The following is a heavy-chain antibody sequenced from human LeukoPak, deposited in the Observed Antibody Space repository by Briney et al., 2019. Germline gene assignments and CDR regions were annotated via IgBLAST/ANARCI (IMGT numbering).Heavy chain of an antibody. CDR1: GFTFSDYY. V-gene: IGHV3-11*04. CDR3: ARDRMWELTQFDY. CDR2: ISSSGSTI. J-gene: IGHJ4*02. D-gene: IGHD1-26*01. Sequence: AGGSLRLSCVASGFTFSDYYMSWIRQAPGKGLEWVSYISSSGSTIYYADSVKGRFTISRDNAKNSLYLQMNSLRAEDTAVYYCARDRMWELTQFDYWGQGTLVTVSS.